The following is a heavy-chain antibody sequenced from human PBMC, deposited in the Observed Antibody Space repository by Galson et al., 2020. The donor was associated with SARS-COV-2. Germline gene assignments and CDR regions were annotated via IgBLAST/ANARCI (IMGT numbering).Heavy chain of an antibody. J-gene: IGHJ4*02. Sequence: ASVKVSCKTSGYTFTAYYIHWVRQAPGQGLEWMGWINPNSGYAKNAQDFQGRVTMTRDTSISTAYMELSGLTSDDTALYFCSTGTYSDFVYWGQGTLVTVSS. V-gene: IGHV1-2*02. D-gene: IGHD1-26*01. CDR2: INPNSGYA. CDR3: STGTYSDFVY. CDR1: GYTFTAYY.